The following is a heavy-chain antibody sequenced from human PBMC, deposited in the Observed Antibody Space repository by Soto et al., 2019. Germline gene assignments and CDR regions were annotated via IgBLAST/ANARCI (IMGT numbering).Heavy chain of an antibody. J-gene: IGHJ5*02. CDR2: INPSGGST. D-gene: IGHD6-19*01. CDR3: ARDKSVAVAGNWFDP. CDR1: GYTFTSYY. V-gene: IGHV1-46*03. Sequence: ASVKVSCKASGYTFTSYYMHWVRQAPGQGLEWMGIINPSGGSTSYAQKFQGRVTMTRDTSTSTVYMELSSLRSEDTAVYYCARDKSVAVAGNWFDPWGQGTLVTVSS.